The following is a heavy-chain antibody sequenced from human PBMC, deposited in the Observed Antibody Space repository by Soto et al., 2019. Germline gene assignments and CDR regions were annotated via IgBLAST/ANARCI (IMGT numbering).Heavy chain of an antibody. D-gene: IGHD3-22*01. CDR2: ISAYNGET. Sequence: QVQLVQSGGQVKKPGASVTVSCKASGYSFTTYAFSWVRRAPGQGLEWMGWISAYNGETKSAQRFQGRVTMTTDTSTSTAYMELRSLTSDDPAVYFCARDRRHYDSRDYWGQGTHVTVSS. CDR3: ARDRRHYDSRDY. V-gene: IGHV1-18*01. J-gene: IGHJ4*02. CDR1: GYSFTTYA.